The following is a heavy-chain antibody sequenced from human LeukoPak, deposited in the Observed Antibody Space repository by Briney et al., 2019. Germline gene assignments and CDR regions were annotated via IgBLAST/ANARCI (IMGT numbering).Heavy chain of an antibody. CDR3: ARRSYNSPFRY. J-gene: IGHJ4*02. CDR1: GDSIRTYY. V-gene: IGHV4-34*01. D-gene: IGHD5-24*01. Sequence: SETLSLTCSVSGDSIRTYYWSWIRQPPGKGLEWIGEINHSGNINYNPSLKSRVTMSVDTSKNQFSLRLSSVTAADTAVYYCARRSYNSPFRYWGQGTLVTVSS. CDR2: INHSGNI.